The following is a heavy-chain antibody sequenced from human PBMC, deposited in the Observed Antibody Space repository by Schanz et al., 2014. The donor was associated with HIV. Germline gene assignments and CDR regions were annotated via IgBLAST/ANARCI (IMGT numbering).Heavy chain of an antibody. CDR1: GYTFTDNY. J-gene: IGHJ4*02. D-gene: IGHD6-19*01. CDR3: AIPSSGWSTFDL. Sequence: QVQLVQSGAEVKKPGASVKVSCKASGYTFTDNYMHWVRQAPGQGLEWMGWINPNSGGANFAQKFQGRVTLTRDTSITTAYMELTTLRSDDTALYYCAIPSSGWSTFDLWGQGTLVTVSS. V-gene: IGHV1-2*02. CDR2: INPNSGGA.